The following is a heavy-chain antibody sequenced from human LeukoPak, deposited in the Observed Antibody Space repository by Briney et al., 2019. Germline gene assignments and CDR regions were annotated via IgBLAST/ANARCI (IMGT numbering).Heavy chain of an antibody. CDR1: GFTFDDYA. Sequence: GRSLRLSCAASGFTFDDYAMHWVRQAPGKGLEWVSGNSWNSGSIGYADSVKGRFTISRDNAKNSLYLQMNSLRAEDTALYYCAKAGAVAGQGYFDYWGQGTLVTVSS. J-gene: IGHJ4*02. D-gene: IGHD6-19*01. V-gene: IGHV3-9*01. CDR2: NSWNSGSI. CDR3: AKAGAVAGQGYFDY.